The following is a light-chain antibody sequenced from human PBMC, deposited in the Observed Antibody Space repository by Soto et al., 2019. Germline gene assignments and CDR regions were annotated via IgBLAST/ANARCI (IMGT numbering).Light chain of an antibody. CDR3: QQYNSYSPRYT. J-gene: IGKJ2*01. Sequence: DIQMTQSPSTLSASVGDRVTITCRASQSISSWLAWYQQKPGKAPKLLIYDASSLESGVPSRFSGSGSGTEFTLTISSLQRDDFATYYCQQYNSYSPRYTFGQGTKLEIK. V-gene: IGKV1-5*01. CDR1: QSISSW. CDR2: DAS.